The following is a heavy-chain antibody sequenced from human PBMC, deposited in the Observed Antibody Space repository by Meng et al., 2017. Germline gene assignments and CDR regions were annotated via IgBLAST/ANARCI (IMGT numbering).Heavy chain of an antibody. CDR2: INHSGST. D-gene: IGHD3-9*01. J-gene: IGHJ4*02. CDR1: GGSFSVYY. Sequence: RLQQWGEGLLKPSETLSLTCAGYGGSFSVYYWSWIRQPPGKGLEWIGEINHSGSTNYNPSLKSRVTISVDTSKNQFSLKLSSVTAADTAVYYCARGRYFDWLSYRYYFDYWGQGTLVTVSS. CDR3: ARGRYFDWLSYRYYFDY. V-gene: IGHV4-34*01.